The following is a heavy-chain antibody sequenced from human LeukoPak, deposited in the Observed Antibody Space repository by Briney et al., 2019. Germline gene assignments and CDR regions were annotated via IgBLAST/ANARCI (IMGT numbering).Heavy chain of an antibody. CDR3: ARGFSGDWYFDL. CDR2: INSDGSST. CDR1: GFTFSSYW. D-gene: IGHD3-3*01. Sequence: GGSLRLSCAASGFTFSSYWMHWVRQAPGKGLVWVSRINSDGSSTSYAESVKGRFTISRDNAKNTLYLQMNSLRAEDTAVYYCARGFSGDWYFDLWGRGTLVTVSS. J-gene: IGHJ2*01. V-gene: IGHV3-74*01.